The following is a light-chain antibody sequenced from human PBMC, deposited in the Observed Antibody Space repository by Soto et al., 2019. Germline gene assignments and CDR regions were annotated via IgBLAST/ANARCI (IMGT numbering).Light chain of an antibody. CDR3: QQYKHWPQT. V-gene: IGKV3-15*01. CDR2: GAC. J-gene: IGKJ1*01. Sequence: EIVMTQSPGTLSVSPGESAALSCRARLSVSPNSAWSQQKPGQAPRLLIYGACTRATGIPARFSGSGSGTEVTLTISSLQSEDFAVYYCQQYKHWPQTFGQGNKVEIK. CDR1: LSVSPN.